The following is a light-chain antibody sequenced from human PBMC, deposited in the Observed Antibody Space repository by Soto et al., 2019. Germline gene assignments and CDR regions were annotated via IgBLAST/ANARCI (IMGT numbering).Light chain of an antibody. CDR2: AAS. V-gene: IGKV1-39*01. CDR3: HQSYGTPWA. Sequence: DIQMTQSPSSLSASVGDRVTVTCRASQSITTYLNWYQQKPGKAPKLLIYAASSLQSVFPSRFSGSGSGTDFTRTITSLEPEDFATYSCHQSYGTPWAFGQGTKVESK. CDR1: QSITTY. J-gene: IGKJ1*01.